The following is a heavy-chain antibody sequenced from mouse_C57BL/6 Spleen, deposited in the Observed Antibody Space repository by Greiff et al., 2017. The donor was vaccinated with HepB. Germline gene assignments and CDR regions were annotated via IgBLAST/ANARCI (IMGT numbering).Heavy chain of an antibody. Sequence: EVQLQQSGPELVKPGASVKMSCKASGYTFTDYNMHWVKQSHGKSLEWIGYINPNNGGTSYNQKFKGKATLTVNKSSSTAYMELRSLTSEDSAVYYCARESYSGGSFDYWGQGTTLTVSS. CDR2: INPNNGGT. J-gene: IGHJ2*01. CDR1: GYTFTDYN. CDR3: ARESYSGGSFDY. D-gene: IGHD1-1*01. V-gene: IGHV1-22*01.